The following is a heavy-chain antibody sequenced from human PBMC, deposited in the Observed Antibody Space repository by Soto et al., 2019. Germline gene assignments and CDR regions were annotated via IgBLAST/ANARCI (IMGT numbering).Heavy chain of an antibody. CDR1: GGSVSSYY. V-gene: IGHV4-59*08. CDR3: ARYDFGGSYYYYYYMDV. D-gene: IGHD2-15*01. Sequence: SETLSLTCTVSGGSVSSYYWSWIRQPPGKGLEWIGYIYYSGSTNYNPSLKSRVTISVDTSKNQFSLKLSSVTAADTAVYYCARYDFGGSYYYYYYMDVWGKGTTVTVSS. CDR2: IYYSGST. J-gene: IGHJ6*03.